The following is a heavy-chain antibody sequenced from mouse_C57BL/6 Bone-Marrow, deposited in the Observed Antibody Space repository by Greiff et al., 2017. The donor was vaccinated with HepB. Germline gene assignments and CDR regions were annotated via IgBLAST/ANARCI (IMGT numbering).Heavy chain of an antibody. J-gene: IGHJ3*01. V-gene: IGHV1-55*01. CDR2: IYPGSGST. CDR1: GYTFTSYW. CDR3: ARDYGSSYGFAY. Sequence: QVQLQHPGAELVKPGASVKMSCKASGYTFTSYWITWVKQRPGQGLEWIGDIYPGSGSTNYNEKFKSKATLTVDTSSSTAYMQLSSLTSEDSAVYYCARDYGSSYGFAYWGQGTLVTVSA. D-gene: IGHD1-1*01.